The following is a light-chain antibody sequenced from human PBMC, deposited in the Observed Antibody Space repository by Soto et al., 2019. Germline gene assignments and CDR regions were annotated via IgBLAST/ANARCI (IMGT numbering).Light chain of an antibody. Sequence: QSALTQPASVSGSPGQSITISCTGTSSDVGGYNYVSWYQQQAGKAPKLIIHEVSNRPSGVSNRFSGSKSGNTASLTISGLHAEDETDYYCDSYTSSRAHVFGIGTQRTVL. CDR2: EVS. V-gene: IGLV2-14*01. CDR1: SSDVGGYNY. J-gene: IGLJ7*01. CDR3: DSYTSSRAHV.